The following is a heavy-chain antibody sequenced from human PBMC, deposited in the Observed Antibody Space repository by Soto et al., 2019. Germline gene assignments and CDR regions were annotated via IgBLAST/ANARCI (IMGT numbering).Heavy chain of an antibody. CDR3: AGDGDYYSDS. CDR1: GASLSSGGYF. D-gene: IGHD4-17*01. V-gene: IGHV4-31*03. Sequence: QVQLQESGPGLVKPSQTLSLTCTVSGASLSSGGYFWSWIRQRPGKGLEWIAYIYYTGTTYYNPSLKSRVTMSIDTSQNQFSLILNSVTAADTAVYYCAGDGDYYSDSWGQGTLVTVSS. J-gene: IGHJ4*02. CDR2: IYYTGTT.